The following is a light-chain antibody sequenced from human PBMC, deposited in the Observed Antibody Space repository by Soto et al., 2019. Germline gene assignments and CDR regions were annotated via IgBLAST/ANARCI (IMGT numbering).Light chain of an antibody. CDR3: QQAKHFPLS. CDR1: ENIGIW. Sequence: DIQMTQSPSSVSASVGDRVTITCRASENIGIWLAWYQQKPGKAPKYQIYGASSLQSGDLSRFSGSGVGTELTLATRSLQREDFASYYRQQAKHFPLSFGGGTKVEIK. J-gene: IGKJ4*01. V-gene: IGKV1-12*01. CDR2: GAS.